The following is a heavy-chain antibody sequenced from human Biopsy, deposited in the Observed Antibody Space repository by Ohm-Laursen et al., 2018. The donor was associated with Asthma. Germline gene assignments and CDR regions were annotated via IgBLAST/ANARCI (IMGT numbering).Heavy chain of an antibody. J-gene: IGHJ6*02. Sequence: SVKVSCKISGYSLTDLSMHWVRQAPGQGLEWLGGIMTVFGTTSYPQKFQGRVTITADESTSTAYMEVTSLRSEDTAIYYCARCQVGYSSGWSLLLKKIYYSGMDVWGQGTAVTVSS. CDR1: GYSLTDLS. CDR2: IMTVFGTT. CDR3: ARCQVGYSSGWSLLLKKIYYSGMDV. V-gene: IGHV1-69*13. D-gene: IGHD6-19*01.